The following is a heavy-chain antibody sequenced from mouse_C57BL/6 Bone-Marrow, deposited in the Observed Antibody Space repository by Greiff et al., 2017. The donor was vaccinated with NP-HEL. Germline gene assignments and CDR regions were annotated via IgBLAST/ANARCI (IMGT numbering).Heavy chain of an antibody. V-gene: IGHV1-81*01. CDR3: ARGDYDYD. J-gene: IGHJ4*01. CDR2: IYPRSGNT. D-gene: IGHD2-4*01. CDR1: GYTFTSYG. Sequence: VQLQQSGAELARPGASVKLSCKASGYTFTSYGISWVKQRTGQGLEWIGEIYPRSGNTYYTEKFKGKATLTADKSSSTAYMELRSLTSEDSAVYFCARGDYDYDWGQATSVTVSS.